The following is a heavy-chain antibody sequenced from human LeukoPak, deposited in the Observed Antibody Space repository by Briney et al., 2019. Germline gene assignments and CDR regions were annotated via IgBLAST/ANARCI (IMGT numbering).Heavy chain of an antibody. CDR1: GFTFSTYG. CDR3: ARDRSWGSQCYFDY. V-gene: IGHV3-33*08. CDR2: IWYDGSNK. Sequence: GGSLRLSCAASGFTFSTYGMHWVRQAPGKGLEWVGVIWYDGSNKIYAESVKGRFTISRDNSKNTLYLQMNSLRAEDTAVYYCARDRSWGSQCYFDYWGQGTLVTVSS. J-gene: IGHJ4*02. D-gene: IGHD7-27*01.